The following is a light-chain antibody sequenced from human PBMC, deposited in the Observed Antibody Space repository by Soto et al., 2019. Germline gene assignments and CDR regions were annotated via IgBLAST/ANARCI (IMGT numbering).Light chain of an antibody. V-gene: IGKV3-20*01. J-gene: IGKJ1*01. CDR3: QHYDDSRT. CDR2: GTS. CDR1: ENIAGTL. Sequence: AQSPSSLSASVGDRATLSCRASENIAGTLLAWYKQRPGQPPTLLIYGTSGRATGIPDRFSGSGSGTDFTLTISRLEPEDFAVYYCQHYDDSRTFGPGTKVDIK.